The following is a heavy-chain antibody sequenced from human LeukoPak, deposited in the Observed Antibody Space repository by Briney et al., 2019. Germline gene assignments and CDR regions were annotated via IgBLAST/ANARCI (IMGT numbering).Heavy chain of an antibody. Sequence: GGSLRLSCAASGFTFSSYAMSWVRQAPGKGLEWVSAISGSGGSTYYADSVKGRFTISRDNSKNTLYQQMNSLRAEDTAVYYCAKALGNSGYDSAYYYYYYMDVWGKGTTVTVSS. D-gene: IGHD5-12*01. CDR1: GFTFSSYA. J-gene: IGHJ6*03. V-gene: IGHV3-23*01. CDR3: AKALGNSGYDSAYYYYYYMDV. CDR2: ISGSGGST.